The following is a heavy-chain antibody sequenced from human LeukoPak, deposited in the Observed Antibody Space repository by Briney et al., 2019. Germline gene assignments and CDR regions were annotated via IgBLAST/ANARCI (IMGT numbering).Heavy chain of an antibody. CDR1: GGSISSSSYY. CDR3: ARDRKGYCSGGSCYTDDAFDI. CDR2: IYYSGST. Sequence: SETLSLTCTVSGGSISSSSYYWGWIRQPPGKGLEWIGSIYYSGSTYYNPSLKSRVTISVDTSKNQFSLKLSSVTAADTAVYYCARDRKGYCSGGSCYTDDAFDIWGQGTMVTVSS. D-gene: IGHD2-15*01. V-gene: IGHV4-39*07. J-gene: IGHJ3*02.